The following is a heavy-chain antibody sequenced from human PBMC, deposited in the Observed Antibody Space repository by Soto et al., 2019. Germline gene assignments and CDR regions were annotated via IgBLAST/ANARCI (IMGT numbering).Heavy chain of an antibody. V-gene: IGHV4-31*03. CDR3: ARDQYYYDTSGYSPGAFAI. Sequence: PSETLSLTCTVSGGSISSGGYYWSWIRQHPGKGLEWIGYIYYSGSTYYNPSLKSRVTISVDTSKNQFSLELSSVTAADTAVYYCARDQYYYDTSGYSPGAFAIWGQGTLVTVS. CDR1: GGSISSGGYY. CDR2: IYYSGST. D-gene: IGHD3-22*01. J-gene: IGHJ3*02.